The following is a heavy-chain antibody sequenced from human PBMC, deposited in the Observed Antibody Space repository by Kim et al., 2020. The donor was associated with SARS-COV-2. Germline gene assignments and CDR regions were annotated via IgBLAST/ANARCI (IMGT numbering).Heavy chain of an antibody. Sequence: SKWYNDYAVSVKSRITINPDTSKNQFSLQLNSVTPEDTAVYYCASRGYHYWGQGTLVTVSS. CDR2: SKWYN. CDR3: ASRGYHY. V-gene: IGHV6-1*01. D-gene: IGHD3-10*01. J-gene: IGHJ4*02.